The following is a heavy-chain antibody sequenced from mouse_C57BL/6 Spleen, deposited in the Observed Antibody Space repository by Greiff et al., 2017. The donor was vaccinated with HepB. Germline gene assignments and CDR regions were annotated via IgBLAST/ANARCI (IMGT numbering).Heavy chain of an antibody. CDR1: GYTFTSYW. V-gene: IGHV1-50*01. CDR2: IDPSDSYT. J-gene: IGHJ2*01. Sequence: VQLQQPGAELVKPGASVKLSCKASGYTFTSYWMQWVQQRPGQGLEWIGEIDPSDSYTNYNQKFKGKATLTVDTSSSTAYMQLSSLTSEDSAVYYCARRDWAYYFDYWGQGTTLTVSS. CDR3: ARRDWAYYFDY.